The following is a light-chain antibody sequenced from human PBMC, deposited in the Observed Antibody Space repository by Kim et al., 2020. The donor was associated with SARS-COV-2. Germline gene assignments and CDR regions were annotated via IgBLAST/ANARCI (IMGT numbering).Light chain of an antibody. J-gene: IGKJ2*01. V-gene: IGKV1-5*03. CDR2: KAS. CDR1: QSISSW. Sequence: DIQMTQSPSTLSASVGDRVTITCRASQSISSWLAWYQQKPGRAPKLLIYKASNLETGVPSRFSGSGSGTEFTLTITSLQPEDFATYYCQQFYSLHTFGQGTKLEI. CDR3: QQFYSLHT.